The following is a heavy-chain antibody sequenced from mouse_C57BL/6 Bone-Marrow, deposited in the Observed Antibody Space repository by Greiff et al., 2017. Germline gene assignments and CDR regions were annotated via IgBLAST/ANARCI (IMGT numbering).Heavy chain of an antibody. Sequence: QVQLQQSGAELVKPGASVKMSCKASGYTFTTYPIEWMKQNHGKSLEWIGNFHPYNDDTKYNEKFKGKATLTVEKSSSTVYLELSRLASDDSAVYYCARGDYYGRGWYFDVWGTGTTVTVSS. J-gene: IGHJ1*03. CDR1: GYTFTTYP. V-gene: IGHV1-47*01. CDR3: ARGDYYGRGWYFDV. D-gene: IGHD1-1*01. CDR2: FHPYNDDT.